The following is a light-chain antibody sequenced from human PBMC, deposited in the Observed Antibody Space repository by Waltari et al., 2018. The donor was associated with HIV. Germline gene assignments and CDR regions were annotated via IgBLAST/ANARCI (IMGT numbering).Light chain of an antibody. CDR1: QSVADK. CDR2: ATS. Sequence: EIVMTQSPASLSMSLGERATLSCRASQSVADKFAWYYQKPGQAPRLLIYATSTRATGIPARCSGSGSGTEFTLTIGSLQPEDFALYYCQHYDNWPPRFGQGTKVDIK. CDR3: QHYDNWPPR. V-gene: IGKV3-15*01. J-gene: IGKJ3*01.